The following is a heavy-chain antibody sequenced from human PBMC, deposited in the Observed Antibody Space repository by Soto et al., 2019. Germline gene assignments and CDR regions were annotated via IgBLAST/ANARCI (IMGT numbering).Heavy chain of an antibody. J-gene: IGHJ4*02. CDR2: IYPGDSDT. CDR3: ARHVVVVGATGYAYYFDY. D-gene: IGHD1-26*01. CDR1: GYSFTSYW. Sequence: EVQLVQSGAEVKKPGESLKISCKGSGYSFTSYWIGWVRQMPGKGLEWMGIIYPGDSDTRYSPSFQGQVTISADKSISTAYLQWSSLKASDTAMYYCARHVVVVGATGYAYYFDYWGQGTLVTVSS. V-gene: IGHV5-51*01.